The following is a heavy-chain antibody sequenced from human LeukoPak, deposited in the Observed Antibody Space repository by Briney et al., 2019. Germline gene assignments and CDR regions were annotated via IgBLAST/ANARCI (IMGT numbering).Heavy chain of an antibody. CDR2: VNESGGT. J-gene: IGHJ5*02. Sequence: SETLSLTCAVYIDSFSNYHWNWIRETPAKGMEWIGEVNESGGTNISPSLRSRVILSVDTSKNQFYLKLISETVADTAIYYCARGQGATVPQVGKNWFDPWGQGTRVTVSS. CDR1: IDSFSNYH. D-gene: IGHD1-26*01. CDR3: ARGQGATVPQVGKNWFDP. V-gene: IGHV4-34*01.